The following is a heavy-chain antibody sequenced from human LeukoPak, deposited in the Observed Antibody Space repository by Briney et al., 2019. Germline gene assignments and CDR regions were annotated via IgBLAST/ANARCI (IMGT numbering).Heavy chain of an antibody. D-gene: IGHD3-9*01. Sequence: SETLSLTCTVSGGSISSYYWSWIRQPPGKGLEWIGYIYYSGSTNYNPSLKSRVTISVDTSKNQFSLKLSSVTAADTAVYYCARALNYDILTGYYWDYFDYWGQGTLVTVSS. CDR2: IYYSGST. CDR1: GGSISSYY. J-gene: IGHJ4*02. V-gene: IGHV4-59*08. CDR3: ARALNYDILTGYYWDYFDY.